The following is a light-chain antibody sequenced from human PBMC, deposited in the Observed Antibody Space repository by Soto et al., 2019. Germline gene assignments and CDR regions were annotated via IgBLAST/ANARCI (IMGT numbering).Light chain of an antibody. V-gene: IGKV3D-15*01. CDR2: QTS. Sequence: EILFTHSPTTPSSFPGDRVTLSCRASQYINTRLAWYQHRPGQAPRLLIYQTSIRAAGIPARFDGSESGTEFTLTISSLQSDDFAVYFCQQYNNWPITFGQGTRLEIK. CDR3: QQYNNWPIT. J-gene: IGKJ5*01. CDR1: QYINTR.